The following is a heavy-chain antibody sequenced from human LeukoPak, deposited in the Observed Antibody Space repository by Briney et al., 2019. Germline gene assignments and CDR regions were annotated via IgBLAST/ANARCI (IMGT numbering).Heavy chain of an antibody. Sequence: SETLSLTCTVSGGSISSSSYYWGWIRQPPGKGLEWIGSIYYSGSTYYNPSLKSRVTISVDKSKNQFSLKLSSVTAADTAVYYCAREALYSSGWSKGFDPWGQGTLVTVSS. CDR1: GGSISSSSYY. CDR3: AREALYSSGWSKGFDP. J-gene: IGHJ5*02. CDR2: IYYSGST. V-gene: IGHV4-39*07. D-gene: IGHD6-19*01.